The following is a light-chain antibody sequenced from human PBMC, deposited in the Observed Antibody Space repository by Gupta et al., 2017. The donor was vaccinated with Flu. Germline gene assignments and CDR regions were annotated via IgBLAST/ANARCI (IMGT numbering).Light chain of an antibody. Sequence: DVQMTHSPSTVSPSEGDRVTITCRASQRISLWLAWYQQKPGKAPKLLIYKASNLESGVLSRFSGAGSETEITLTISSLQPDDVSTYYCKQYGDYVRTFGQGTKVEIK. J-gene: IGKJ1*01. V-gene: IGKV1-5*03. CDR2: KAS. CDR3: KQYGDYVRT. CDR1: QRISLW.